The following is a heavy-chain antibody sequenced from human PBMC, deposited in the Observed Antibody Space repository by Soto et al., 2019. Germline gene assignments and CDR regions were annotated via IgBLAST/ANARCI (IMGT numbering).Heavy chain of an antibody. Sequence: EVQLVESGGGLVKPGGSLRLSCAASGSSFSSDSMGWVRQAPGKGLEWVSSISSSGSFMNYADSVKGRFTISRDNAKNSLYLQMTSLKDEDTAVYYCARDPPTGSTLDWFDSWGQGTLVTVSS. CDR2: ISSSGSFM. D-gene: IGHD1-7*01. CDR1: GSSFSSDS. J-gene: IGHJ5*01. CDR3: ARDPPTGSTLDWFDS. V-gene: IGHV3-21*01.